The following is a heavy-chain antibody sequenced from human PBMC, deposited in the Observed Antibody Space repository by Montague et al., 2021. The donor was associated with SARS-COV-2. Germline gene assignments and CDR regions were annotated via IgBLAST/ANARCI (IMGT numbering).Heavy chain of an antibody. D-gene: IGHD3-10*01. CDR2: INHSGST. CDR1: GGSFSGYY. CDR3: ARGARQGYGFRLWSFDS. J-gene: IGHJ4*01. Sequence: SETLSLTCAVYGGSFSGYYWNWIRQPPGKGLEWIGEINHSGSTNYNPSLKSRVTMSVDTSKNQFSLKLSSVTAAGTAVYYCARGARQGYGFRLWSFDSWGQGTLVTVSS. V-gene: IGHV4-34*01.